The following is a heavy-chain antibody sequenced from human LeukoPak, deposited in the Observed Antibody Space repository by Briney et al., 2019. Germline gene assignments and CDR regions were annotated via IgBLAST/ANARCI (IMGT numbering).Heavy chain of an antibody. D-gene: IGHD3-10*01. J-gene: IGHJ4*02. CDR1: GFTFSDYY. Sequence: GGSLRLSCAASGFTFSDYYMIWIRQAPGKGLEWISYISTSGTTTYYADSVKGRFTISRDDAKNSLYLQMNSLRADDTALYYCARVRGSYSVDYWGQGTLVTVSS. V-gene: IGHV3-11*04. CDR3: ARVRGSYSVDY. CDR2: ISTSGTTT.